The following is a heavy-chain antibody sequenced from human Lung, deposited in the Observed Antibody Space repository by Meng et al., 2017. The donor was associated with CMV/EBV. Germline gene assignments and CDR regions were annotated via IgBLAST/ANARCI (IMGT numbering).Heavy chain of an antibody. D-gene: IGHD4-23*01. J-gene: IGHJ4*02. CDR3: ARGINGGCGD. CDR2: TYYRSKWYH. Sequence: QVHLKQDGPGLVKPSQTPSLTVAISGDIVSSNSAAWHWIRQSPSRGLEWLGRTYYRSKWYHEYAVSVKSRITISPDTPKNQFSLQLNSMTPEDTAVYYCARGINGGCGDWGQGTLVTVSS. CDR1: GDIVSSNSAA. V-gene: IGHV6-1*01.